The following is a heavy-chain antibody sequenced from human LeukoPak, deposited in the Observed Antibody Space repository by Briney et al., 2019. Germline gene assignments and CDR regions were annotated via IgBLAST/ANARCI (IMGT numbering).Heavy chain of an antibody. Sequence: GGSLRLSCAASGFTFSSYGMSWVRQAPGKGLEWVSAISGSGGSTYYADSVKGRFTISRDNSKNTLYLQMNSLRAEDTAVYYCAKDANYYDSSGYYYWGQGTLVTVSS. CDR1: GFTFSSYG. CDR3: AKDANYYDSSGYYY. J-gene: IGHJ4*02. V-gene: IGHV3-23*01. D-gene: IGHD3-22*01. CDR2: ISGSGGST.